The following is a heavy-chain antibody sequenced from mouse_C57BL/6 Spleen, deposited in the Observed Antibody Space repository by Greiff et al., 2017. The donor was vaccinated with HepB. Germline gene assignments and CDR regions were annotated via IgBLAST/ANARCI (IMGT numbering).Heavy chain of an antibody. Sequence: VKLVESGAELVRPGASVTLSCKASGYTFTDYEMHWVKQTPVHGLEWIGAIDPETGGTAYNQKFKGMAILTADKSSSTAYMELRSLTSEDSAVYYCTRDGYPFAYWGQGTLVTVSA. CDR2: IDPETGGT. D-gene: IGHD2-3*01. J-gene: IGHJ3*01. CDR3: TRDGYPFAY. CDR1: GYTFTDYE. V-gene: IGHV1-15*01.